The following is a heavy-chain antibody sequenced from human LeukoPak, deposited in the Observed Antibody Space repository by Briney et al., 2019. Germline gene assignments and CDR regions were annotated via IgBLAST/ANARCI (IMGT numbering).Heavy chain of an antibody. CDR1: GFTFSSYS. Sequence: GGSLRLSCAASGFTFSSYSMNWVRQAPGKGLEWVSYISSSSSTIYYADSVKGRFTISRDNAKNSLYLQMNSLRSEDTAVYYCAREGNTAMVTDWFDPWGQGTLVTVSS. D-gene: IGHD5-18*01. V-gene: IGHV3-48*01. CDR3: AREGNTAMVTDWFDP. J-gene: IGHJ5*02. CDR2: ISSSSSTI.